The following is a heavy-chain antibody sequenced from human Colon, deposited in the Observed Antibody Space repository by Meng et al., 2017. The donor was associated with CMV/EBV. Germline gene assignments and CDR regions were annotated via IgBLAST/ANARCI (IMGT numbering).Heavy chain of an antibody. V-gene: IGHV4-59*01. D-gene: IGHD1-1*01. Sequence: SETLSLTCSVSGDSSGSYYWSWIRQSPGKGLEWMGYVSYAGTATYNPSLSSRLTIALDTPESQFSLNLRSVTAADTAMYFCARGLGHASNNSLDYWGQGTLVTVSS. CDR1: GDSSGSYY. CDR3: ARGLGHASNNSLDY. CDR2: VSYAGTA. J-gene: IGHJ4*02.